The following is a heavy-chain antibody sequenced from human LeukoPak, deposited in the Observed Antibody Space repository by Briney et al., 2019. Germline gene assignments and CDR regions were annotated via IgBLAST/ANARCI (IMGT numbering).Heavy chain of an antibody. V-gene: IGHV3-53*05. CDR3: ARDNLRYYDSSGSSYQFDY. CDR2: IYSGGST. J-gene: IGHJ4*02. CDR1: GFTVSSNY. D-gene: IGHD3-22*01. Sequence: GGSLRLSCAASGFTVSSNYMSWVRQAPGKGLEWVSVIYSGGSTYYADSVKGRFTIPRDNSKNTLYLQMNSLRAEDTAVYYCARDNLRYYDSSGSSYQFDYWGQGTLVTVSS.